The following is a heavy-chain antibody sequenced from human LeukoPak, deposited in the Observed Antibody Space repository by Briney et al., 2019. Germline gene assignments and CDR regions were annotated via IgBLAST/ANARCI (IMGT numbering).Heavy chain of an antibody. CDR1: GGSISSGGYY. Sequence: SETLSLTCTVSGGSISSGGYYWSWIRQHPGKGREWIGYIYYSGSTYYNPSLKCRVTISVDTSKDQFSLKLSSVTAADTAVYYCARATRVFGVFIMGPNYYYGMDVWGQGPTITVSS. CDR2: IYYSGST. CDR3: ARATRVFGVFIMGPNYYYGMDV. D-gene: IGHD3-3*01. J-gene: IGHJ6*02. V-gene: IGHV4-31*03.